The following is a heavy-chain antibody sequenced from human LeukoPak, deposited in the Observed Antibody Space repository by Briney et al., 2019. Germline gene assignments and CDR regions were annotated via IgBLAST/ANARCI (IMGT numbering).Heavy chain of an antibody. CDR1: GGSISSYY. J-gene: IGHJ4*02. Sequence: SETLSLTCTVSGGSISSYYWSWIRQPPGKGLEWIGYIYYSGSTNYNPSLKSRVTISVDTSKNQFSLKLSSVTAADTAVHYCARVHYYGSGSYYFDYWGQGTLVTVSS. CDR3: ARVHYYGSGSYYFDY. V-gene: IGHV4-59*01. D-gene: IGHD3-10*01. CDR2: IYYSGST.